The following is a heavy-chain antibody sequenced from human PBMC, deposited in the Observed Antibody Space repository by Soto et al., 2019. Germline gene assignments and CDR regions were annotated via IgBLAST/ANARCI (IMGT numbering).Heavy chain of an antibody. J-gene: IGHJ4*02. CDR1: GGTFSSYA. Sequence: GASVKVSCKASGGTFSSYAISWVRQAPGQGLEWIGGIIPIFGTANYAQKFQGRVTITADESTSTAYMELSSLRSEDTAVYYCASRLRGRYSYGLGYFDYWGQGTLVTVSS. CDR3: ASRLRGRYSYGLGYFDY. D-gene: IGHD5-18*01. CDR2: IIPIFGTA. V-gene: IGHV1-69*13.